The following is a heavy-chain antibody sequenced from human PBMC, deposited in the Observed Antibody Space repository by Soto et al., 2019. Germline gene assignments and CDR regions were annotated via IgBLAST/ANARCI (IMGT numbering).Heavy chain of an antibody. CDR2: ISAYDGNT. Sequence: QVQLVQAGTEVKKPWASLRVSFRDAVYTFSRFGISWVRQAPGQGLEWMGWISAYDGNTNYAQKFQGRVTMTTDTSTSTAYMELRSLRYDDTAVYYCARVGDWYYFDHWGQGTLATVSS. V-gene: IGHV1-18*01. J-gene: IGHJ4*02. CDR3: ARVGDWYYFDH. D-gene: IGHD2-21*01. CDR1: VYTFSRFG.